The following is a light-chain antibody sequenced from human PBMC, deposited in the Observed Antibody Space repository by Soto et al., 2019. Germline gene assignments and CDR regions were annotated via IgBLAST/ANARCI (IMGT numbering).Light chain of an antibody. CDR3: QQYHGGWT. V-gene: IGKV1-5*03. CDR2: KAS. J-gene: IGKJ1*01. CDR1: QSISIF. Sequence: IQMTQSPSTLSASVGDRVTITCRASQSISIFLAWYQQKTGKAPSLLIYKASTLQSGVPSRFSGSGSGTEFTLTISCLQSDDFATYYCQQYHGGWTFGQGTKVDIK.